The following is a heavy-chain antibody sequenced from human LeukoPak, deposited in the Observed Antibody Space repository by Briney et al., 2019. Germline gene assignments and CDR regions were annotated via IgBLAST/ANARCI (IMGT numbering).Heavy chain of an antibody. CDR3: ARYAGITMIGNGAAFDI. CDR1: GYTFTNYD. V-gene: IGHV1-8*01. Sequence: ASVKVSCKASGYTFTNYDINWVRQATGQGLEWMGYMKPNSGNTGYAQKFQGRVTMTRDTSISTAYMELSSLTSEDTAVYYCARYAGITMIGNGAAFDIWGQGTMVTVSS. D-gene: IGHD3-22*01. CDR2: MKPNSGNT. J-gene: IGHJ3*02.